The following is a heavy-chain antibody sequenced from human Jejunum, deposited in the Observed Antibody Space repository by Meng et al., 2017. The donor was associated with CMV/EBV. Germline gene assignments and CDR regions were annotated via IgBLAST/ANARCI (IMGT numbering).Heavy chain of an antibody. D-gene: IGHD5-18*01. Sequence: SGYTFNAYNIHWVRQAPGQGLEWPGRIIPNTGAAKYAQQFQGRVTLTRDTSISTAYMELSSLTSSDTAFYYCARGAYNTAGNGLDDYWGQGTLVTVSS. J-gene: IGHJ4*02. CDR1: GYTFNAYN. V-gene: IGHV1-2*06. CDR3: ARGAYNTAGNGLDDY. CDR2: IIPNTGAA.